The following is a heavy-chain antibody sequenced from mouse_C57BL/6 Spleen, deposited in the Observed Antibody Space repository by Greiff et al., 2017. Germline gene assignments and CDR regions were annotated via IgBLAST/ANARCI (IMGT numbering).Heavy chain of an antibody. CDR1: GFTFSSYA. J-gene: IGHJ2*01. V-gene: IGHV5-9*01. CDR3: ARHNYYGSSLDY. Sequence: EVQVVESGGGLVKPGGSLKLSCAASGFTFSSYAMSWVRQTPGKRLEWVATISGGGGNTYYPDSVKGRFTISRDNAKNTLYLQMSSLRSEDTALYYCARHNYYGSSLDYWGQGTTLTVSS. CDR2: ISGGGGNT. D-gene: IGHD1-1*01.